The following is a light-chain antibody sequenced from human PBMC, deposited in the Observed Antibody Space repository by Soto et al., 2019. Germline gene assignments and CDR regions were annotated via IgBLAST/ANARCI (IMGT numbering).Light chain of an antibody. Sequence: EIVLTQSPATLSLSPGERATLSCRASQGVCSYVAWYQQKAGQAPRLLIYDSSKRPTGIPARFSGSGSGTDFTLTITSLEPEDFAVYYCQQRARWPWTFGQGTKVEIK. J-gene: IGKJ1*01. CDR3: QQRARWPWT. CDR2: DSS. V-gene: IGKV3-11*01. CDR1: QGVCSY.